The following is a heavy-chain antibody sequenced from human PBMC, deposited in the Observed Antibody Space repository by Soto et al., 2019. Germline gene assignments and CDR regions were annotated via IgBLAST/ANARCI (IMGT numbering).Heavy chain of an antibody. CDR1: GYTFTSYY. D-gene: IGHD2-21*02. Sequence: ASVKVSCKASGYTFTSYYMHWVRQAPGQGLEWKGIINPSGGSTSYAQKFKGRVTMTRDTSTSTVSMELSSLRSEDTALYYCARDGYDCGGDCYPDYWGQGTLVTVSS. V-gene: IGHV1-46*01. J-gene: IGHJ4*02. CDR3: ARDGYDCGGDCYPDY. CDR2: INPSGGST.